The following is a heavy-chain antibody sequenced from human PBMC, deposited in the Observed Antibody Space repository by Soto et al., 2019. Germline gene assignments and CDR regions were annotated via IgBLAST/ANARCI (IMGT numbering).Heavy chain of an antibody. Sequence: SETLSLTCAAHNGSFTDYFWTWIRQSPGRGLEWIGEINPRGGPPYTPSLRSRVTISIDTSKNHFSLGLRSLPAADTAVYYCVARGRTYDFLSGPHPFDPWGHGTLVTVSS. J-gene: IGHJ5*02. CDR2: INPRGGP. CDR3: VARGRTYDFLSGPHPFDP. D-gene: IGHD3-3*01. V-gene: IGHV4-34*01. CDR1: NGSFTDYF.